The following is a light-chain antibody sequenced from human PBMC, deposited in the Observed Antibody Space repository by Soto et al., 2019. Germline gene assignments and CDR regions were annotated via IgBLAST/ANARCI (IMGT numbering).Light chain of an antibody. J-gene: IGKJ4*01. CDR1: QSVSRW. V-gene: IGKV1-5*01. Sequence: DIQMTQSPSILSASVGDSVTITGRASQSVSRWLAWYQQKPGKAPKLLIYDASSLNSGVPSRFSGSQSGTEFTLTITSLLPDDFATYFCQQYSSYSLPTFGGGTKVDI. CDR3: QQYSSYSLPT. CDR2: DAS.